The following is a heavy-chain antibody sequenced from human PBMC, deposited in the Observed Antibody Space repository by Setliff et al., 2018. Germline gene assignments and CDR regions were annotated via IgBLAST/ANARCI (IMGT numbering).Heavy chain of an antibody. Sequence: SETLSLTCTVSGASITNINYYWGLIRQPPGKGLEWIGSIFYSGRTFYNPSLKGRATLSIDASKRQFSLKLTSVTAADTAVYYCARMSGFQYMDVWGKGTTVTVSS. CDR1: GASITNINYY. CDR3: ARMSGFQYMDV. D-gene: IGHD3-3*01. CDR2: IFYSGRT. J-gene: IGHJ6*03. V-gene: IGHV4-39*07.